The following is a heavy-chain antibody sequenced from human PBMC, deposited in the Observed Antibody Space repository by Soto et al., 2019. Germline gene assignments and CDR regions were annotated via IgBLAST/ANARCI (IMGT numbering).Heavy chain of an antibody. Sequence: SVKVSCKASGGTFSSYAITWVRQAPGQGLEWMGGIIPIFGTANYAQKFQARVTITADESTSTAYMELSSLRAEDTAVYYCARDRNGWAQVVDYWGQGTLVTVSS. D-gene: IGHD6-19*01. CDR3: ARDRNGWAQVVDY. V-gene: IGHV1-69*13. CDR2: IIPIFGTA. J-gene: IGHJ4*02. CDR1: GGTFSSYA.